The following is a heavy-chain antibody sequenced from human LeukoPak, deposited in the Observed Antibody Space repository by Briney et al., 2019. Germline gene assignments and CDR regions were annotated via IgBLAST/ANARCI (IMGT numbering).Heavy chain of an antibody. Sequence: SVKVSCKASGGTFSSYAISWVRQAPGQGLEWMGRIIPIFGTANYAQKFQGRVTITTDESTSTAYMELSSLRSEDTALYYCARALVRTYYYDSSSAFDIWGQGTMVTVSS. V-gene: IGHV1-69*05. CDR3: ARALVRTYYYDSSSAFDI. D-gene: IGHD3-22*01. CDR1: GGTFSSYA. CDR2: IIPIFGTA. J-gene: IGHJ3*02.